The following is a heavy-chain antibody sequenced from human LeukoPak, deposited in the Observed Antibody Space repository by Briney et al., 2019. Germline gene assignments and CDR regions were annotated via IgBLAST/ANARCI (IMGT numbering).Heavy chain of an antibody. CDR1: GFTFGNYA. J-gene: IGHJ4*02. Sequence: GGSLRLSCAASGFTFGNYAMTWVRQAPGKGLEWVSTITSSASSTDYADSVKGRFTISRDNSKNTLYLQMNSLRDEDTAVYYCAKDSHWILFDDWGQGTLVTVSS. D-gene: IGHD2-2*03. CDR2: ITSSASST. CDR3: AKDSHWILFDD. V-gene: IGHV3-23*01.